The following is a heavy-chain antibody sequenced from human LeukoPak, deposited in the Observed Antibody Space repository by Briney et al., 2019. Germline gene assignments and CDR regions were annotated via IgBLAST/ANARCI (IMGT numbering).Heavy chain of an antibody. CDR1: GYTFTGYY. Sequence: ASVKVSCKASGYTFTGYYMHWVRQAPGQGLEWMGWINPNSGGTNYAQKFQGRVTMTRDTSISTAYMELSRLRSDDTAVYYCARAYSSWYVGTDFDYWGRGTLVTVSS. V-gene: IGHV1-2*02. CDR3: ARAYSSWYVGTDFDY. CDR2: INPNSGGT. J-gene: IGHJ4*02. D-gene: IGHD6-13*01.